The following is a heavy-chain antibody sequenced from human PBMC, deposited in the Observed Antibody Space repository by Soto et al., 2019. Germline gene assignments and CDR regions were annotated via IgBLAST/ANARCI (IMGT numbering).Heavy chain of an antibody. CDR2: IYTSGST. Sequence: SETLSLTCTVSGGSISSYYWSWIRQPAGKGLEWIGRIYTSGSTNYNPSLKSRVTMSVDTSKNQFSLKLSSVTAADTAVYYCARTFSLYCTNGVCYTVGAFEIWGQGTRVTVSS. D-gene: IGHD2-8*01. CDR3: ARTFSLYCTNGVCYTVGAFEI. V-gene: IGHV4-4*07. CDR1: GGSISSYY. J-gene: IGHJ3*02.